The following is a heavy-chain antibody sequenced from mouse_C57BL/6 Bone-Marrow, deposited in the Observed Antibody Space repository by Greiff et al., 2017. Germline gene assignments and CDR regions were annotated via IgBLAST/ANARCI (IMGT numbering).Heavy chain of an antibody. V-gene: IGHV5-6*01. J-gene: IGHJ3*01. D-gene: IGHD3-2*02. Sequence: DVQLVESGGDLVKPGGSLKLSCAASGFTFSSYGMSWVRQTPDKRLEWVATISSGGSYTYYPDSVKGRFTISRDNAKNTLYLQMSSLKSEDTAMYYCARQEGTAQATAWFAYWGQGTLVTVSA. CDR1: GFTFSSYG. CDR2: ISSGGSYT. CDR3: ARQEGTAQATAWFAY.